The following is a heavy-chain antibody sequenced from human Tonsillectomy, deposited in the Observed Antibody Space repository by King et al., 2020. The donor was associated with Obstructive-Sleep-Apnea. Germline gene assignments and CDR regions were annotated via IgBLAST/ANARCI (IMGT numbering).Heavy chain of an antibody. J-gene: IGHJ4*02. Sequence: VQLQESGPGLVKPSETLSLTCTVSGGSISNYYWSWIRQPPGKGLEWIGYMYYSGNTNFNPSLKSRATISADTSKIQFSLRLSSVTAADTAVYYCARHRGVEDYGDYGDYFDYWGQGTLVTVSS. CDR2: MYYSGNT. V-gene: IGHV4-59*08. D-gene: IGHD4-17*01. CDR1: GGSISNYY. CDR3: ARHRGVEDYGDYGDYFDY.